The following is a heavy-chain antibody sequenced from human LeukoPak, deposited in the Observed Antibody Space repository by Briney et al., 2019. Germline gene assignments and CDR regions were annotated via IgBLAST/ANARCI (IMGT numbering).Heavy chain of an antibody. J-gene: IGHJ5*02. D-gene: IGHD6-6*01. V-gene: IGHV1-8*01. Sequence: ASVKVSCKASGYTFTSYDINWVRQATGQGPEWMGWMNPNSGNTAYAQKFQGRVTMTRNTSISTAYMELSSLRSEDTAVYYCAREKDSSSSSDWFDPWGQGTLVTVSS. CDR2: MNPNSGNT. CDR3: AREKDSSSSSDWFDP. CDR1: GYTFTSYD.